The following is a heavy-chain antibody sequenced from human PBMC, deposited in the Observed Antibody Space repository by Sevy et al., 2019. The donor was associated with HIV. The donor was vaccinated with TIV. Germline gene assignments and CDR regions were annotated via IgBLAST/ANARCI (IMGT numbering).Heavy chain of an antibody. V-gene: IGHV3-30*03. D-gene: IGHD3-16*02. J-gene: IGHJ6*02. CDR2: MSYNGNKK. CDR1: GFSFSRSL. Sequence: GGSLRLSCAASGFSFSRSLMHWVRQAPGKGLEWVAVMSYNGNKKYNGDSVKGRFTISRDDSKNTLYLQMNSLRAEDTAVYYCAREGVLMGGAIVSYGMDVWGQGTTVTVSS. CDR3: AREGVLMGGAIVSYGMDV.